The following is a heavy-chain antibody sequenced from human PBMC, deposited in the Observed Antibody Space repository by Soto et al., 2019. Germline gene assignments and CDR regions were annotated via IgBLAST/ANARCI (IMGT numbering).Heavy chain of an antibody. Sequence: GGSLRLSCAASGFTFSNAWMGWVRQDPGKGLEWVGLIKARPDGGTTDYAAPVKGRFTISRDDSRNTLYLHMNSLKIEDTAVYYCSTVGPPAWGGYFDYWGQGTLVTVSS. J-gene: IGHJ4*02. D-gene: IGHD3-16*01. CDR1: GFTFSNAW. CDR2: IKARPDGGTT. CDR3: STVGPPAWGGYFDY. V-gene: IGHV3-15*01.